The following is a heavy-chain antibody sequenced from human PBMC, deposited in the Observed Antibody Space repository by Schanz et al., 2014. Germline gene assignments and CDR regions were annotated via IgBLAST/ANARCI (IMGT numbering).Heavy chain of an antibody. CDR3: ARSPRMDV. CDR2: TRYDGVNK. Sequence: QVQLVESGGGVVQPGGSLRLSCAASGFTFSSYGIHWVRQAPDKGLEWVSFTRYDGVNKYYADSVKGRFTISRDNSDNTLYLQMNSLKTEDTAVYYCARSPRMDVWGQGTMVTVSS. V-gene: IGHV3-30*02. CDR1: GFTFSSYG. J-gene: IGHJ6*02.